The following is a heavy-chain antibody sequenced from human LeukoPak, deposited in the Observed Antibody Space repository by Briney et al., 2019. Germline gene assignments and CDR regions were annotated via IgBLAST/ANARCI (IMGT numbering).Heavy chain of an antibody. CDR2: ISPSGTDI. Sequence: PGGSLRLSCAVSGFTFTDTYMTWIRQAPGKGLESLSYISPSGTDISYADSVKGRFTISRDDAKNSLYLQMNSLRAEDTALYYCAKDTSSQQLVIFQHWGQGTLVTVSS. J-gene: IGHJ1*01. D-gene: IGHD6-13*01. V-gene: IGHV3-11*01. CDR3: AKDTSSQQLVIFQH. CDR1: GFTFTDTY.